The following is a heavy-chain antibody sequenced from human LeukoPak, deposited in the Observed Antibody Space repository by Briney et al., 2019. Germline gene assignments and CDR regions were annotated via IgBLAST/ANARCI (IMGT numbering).Heavy chain of an antibody. CDR2: INPNSGGT. D-gene: IGHD3-22*01. V-gene: IGHV1-2*02. J-gene: IGHJ3*02. CDR3: ARLRGYYYDSSGLHLGDAFDI. Sequence: ASVKVSCKASGYTFTGYYMHWVRQAPGQGLEWMGWINPNSGGTNYAQKFQGRVTMTRDTSISTAYMELSSLRSEDTAVYYCARLRGYYYDSSGLHLGDAFDIWGQGTMVTVSS. CDR1: GYTFTGYY.